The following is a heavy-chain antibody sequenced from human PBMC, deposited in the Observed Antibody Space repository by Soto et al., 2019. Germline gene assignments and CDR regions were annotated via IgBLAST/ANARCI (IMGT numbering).Heavy chain of an antibody. CDR2: INAGNGNT. D-gene: IGHD6-13*01. CDR3: ARDQGSGWSFDY. Sequence: ASVKVSCKASGYTFTSYAMHWVRQAPGQRLEWMGWINAGNGNTKYSQKFQGRVTITGDTSASTAYMELSSLRSEDTAVYYCARDQGSGWSFDYWGQGPLVTVSS. J-gene: IGHJ4*02. CDR1: GYTFTSYA. V-gene: IGHV1-3*01.